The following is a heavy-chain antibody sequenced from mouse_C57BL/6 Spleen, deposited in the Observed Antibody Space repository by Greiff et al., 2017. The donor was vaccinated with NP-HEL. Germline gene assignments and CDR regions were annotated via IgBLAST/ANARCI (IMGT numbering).Heavy chain of an antibody. V-gene: IGHV1-59*01. J-gene: IGHJ4*01. CDR1: GYTFTSYW. Sequence: VQLQQPGAELVRPGTSVKLSCKASGYTFTSYWMHWVKQRPGQGLEWIGVIDPSDSYTNYNQKFKGKAILTVDTSAIPAYMKLSRLKSEDSAVKYCARELRGDAMDYGGQGTSVTVSS. CDR2: IDPSDSYT. CDR3: ARELRGDAMDY. D-gene: IGHD3-2*02.